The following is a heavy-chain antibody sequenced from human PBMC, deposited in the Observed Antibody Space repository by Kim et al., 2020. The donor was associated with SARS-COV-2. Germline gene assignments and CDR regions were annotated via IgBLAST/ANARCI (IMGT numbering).Heavy chain of an antibody. D-gene: IGHD5-12*01. J-gene: IGHJ4*02. CDR3: ARDAHNIVATMDY. V-gene: IGHV3-20*03. Sequence: YAASVKGRFTISRDNAKNSLYLQMNSLRAEDTALYYCARDAHNIVATMDYWGQGTLVTVSS.